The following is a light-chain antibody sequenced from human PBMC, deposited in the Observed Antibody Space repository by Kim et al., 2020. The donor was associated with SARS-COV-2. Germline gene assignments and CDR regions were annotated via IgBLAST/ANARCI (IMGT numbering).Light chain of an antibody. CDR2: DAS. J-gene: IGKJ1*01. V-gene: IGKV3-11*01. CDR3: QQRAKWPPWT. CDR1: LSVSNY. Sequence: EIVLTQSPATLSLSPGERATLSCRASLSVSNYLAWYQQKPGQAPSLLIYDASNRATGVPPRFSGSGSGTDFTLTISGLEPEDSAVYYCQQRAKWPPWTFGQGTKLEI.